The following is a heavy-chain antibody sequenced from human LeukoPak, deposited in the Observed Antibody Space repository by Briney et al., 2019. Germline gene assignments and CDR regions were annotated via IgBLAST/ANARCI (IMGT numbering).Heavy chain of an antibody. CDR3: EGYAYYGAPNYGMDV. V-gene: IGHV6-1*01. Sequence: SQTLSLTCAISGDSVSSNSAAWNWIRQSPSRGLEWLGRTYYRSKWYNDYAVSVKSRISINPDTSKNQFSLQLNSVTPEDTAVYYCEGYAYYGAPNYGMDVGAQGTTVTVS. CDR2: TYYRSKWYN. CDR1: GDSVSSNSAA. J-gene: IGHJ6*02. D-gene: IGHD4-17*01.